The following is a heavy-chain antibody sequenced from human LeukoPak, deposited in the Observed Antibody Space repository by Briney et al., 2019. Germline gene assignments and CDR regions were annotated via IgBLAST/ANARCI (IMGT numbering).Heavy chain of an antibody. V-gene: IGHV3-23*01. CDR3: ATASGSYYRWGAFDI. J-gene: IGHJ3*02. D-gene: IGHD1-26*01. Sequence: GGSLRLSCAASGFTFSSYGMSWVRQAPGKGLEWVSAISGSGGSTYYADSVKGRFTISRDNSKNTLYLQMNSLRAEDTAVYYCATASGSYYRWGAFDIWGQGTMVTVSS. CDR2: ISGSGGST. CDR1: GFTFSSYG.